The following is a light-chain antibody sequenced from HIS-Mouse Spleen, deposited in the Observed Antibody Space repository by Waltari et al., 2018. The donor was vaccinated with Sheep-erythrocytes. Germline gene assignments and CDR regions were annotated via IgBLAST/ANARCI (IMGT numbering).Light chain of an antibody. CDR2: DVS. V-gene: IGLV2-11*01. CDR1: SSDVGGYNY. J-gene: IGLJ3*02. CDR3: CSYAGSYTWV. Sequence: QSALTQPRSVSGSPGQSVTISCTGTSSDVGGYNYVSWYQQHPGKAPKLMIYDVSKRPSGSPHRFSGSKSGNPASLTISGLQAEDEADYYCCSYAGSYTWVFGGGTKLTDL.